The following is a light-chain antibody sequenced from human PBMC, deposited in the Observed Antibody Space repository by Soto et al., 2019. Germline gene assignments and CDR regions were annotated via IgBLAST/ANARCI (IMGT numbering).Light chain of an antibody. CDR2: DVS. V-gene: IGLV2-11*01. J-gene: IGLJ1*01. Sequence: QSVLTQPRSVSWSPGQSVTISCTGASSDVCAYNYVSWYQQHPGKAPKLMVYDVSRRPSVVPDRFSGSKSGNTASLTISGLQADDEADYSSCSYAGTYTYVFGSGTKVTV. CDR3: CSYAGTYTYV. CDR1: SSDVCAYNY.